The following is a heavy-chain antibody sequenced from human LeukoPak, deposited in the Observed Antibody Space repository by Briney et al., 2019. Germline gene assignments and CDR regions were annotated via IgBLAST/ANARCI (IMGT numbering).Heavy chain of an antibody. CDR1: GFTFSSYA. CDR3: ARDVRAGTNWFDP. Sequence: GGSLRLSCAASGFTFSSYAMSWVRQAPGKGLEWVSAISGSGGSTYYADSVKGRFTISRDNAKNSLYLQMNSLRAEDTAVYYCARDVRAGTNWFDPWGQGTLVAVSS. V-gene: IGHV3-23*01. CDR2: ISGSGGST. J-gene: IGHJ5*02. D-gene: IGHD3-10*01.